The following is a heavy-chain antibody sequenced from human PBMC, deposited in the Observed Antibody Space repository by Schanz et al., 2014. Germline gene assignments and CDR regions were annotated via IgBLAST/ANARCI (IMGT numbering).Heavy chain of an antibody. J-gene: IGHJ6*02. Sequence: EVQLVESGRGLVQPGGSQRLSCAVSGFTFSNCDMTWVRQAPGKGLEWVAIIDGRGITTFYADSVKGRFTISRDTAKNTVFLQMNNLRAEDTAVYYCARGASRDYFAMDVWGQGTTVTVSS. CDR2: IDGRGITT. CDR3: ARGASRDYFAMDV. V-gene: IGHV3-23*04. CDR1: GFTFSNCD.